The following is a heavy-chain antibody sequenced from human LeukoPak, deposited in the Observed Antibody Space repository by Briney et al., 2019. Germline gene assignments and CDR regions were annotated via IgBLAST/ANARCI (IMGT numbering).Heavy chain of an antibody. V-gene: IGHV3-7*01. D-gene: IGHD3-10*01. CDR1: GFMFSSYW. J-gene: IGHJ6*03. CDR3: ARGVRGIEYYYYYYMDV. Sequence: GGSQRLSCAASGFMFSSYWMSWVRQAPGKGLEGVANIKQDGSEKEYVDSVKGRFTISRDNDKNSLYLEMNSLRAEDTAVYYCARGVRGIEYYYYYYMDVWGKGTTVTISS. CDR2: IKQDGSEK.